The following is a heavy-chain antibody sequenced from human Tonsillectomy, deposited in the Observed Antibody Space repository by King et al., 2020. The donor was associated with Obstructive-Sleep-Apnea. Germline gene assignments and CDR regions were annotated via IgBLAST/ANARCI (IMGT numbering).Heavy chain of an antibody. CDR2: IKEDGSQK. Sequence: VQLVESGGGLVQPGGSLRLSCAASRFSFSTYWMSWVLQAPGKGLEWWANIKEDGSQKYYVDSVRGRFTISRDNVKNSLYLQMNSLRVDDTAMYYCARDLDAGNTNWFDPWGQGTLVTVSS. CDR3: ARDLDAGNTNWFDP. J-gene: IGHJ5*02. CDR1: RFSFSTYW. D-gene: IGHD4-23*01. V-gene: IGHV3-7*01.